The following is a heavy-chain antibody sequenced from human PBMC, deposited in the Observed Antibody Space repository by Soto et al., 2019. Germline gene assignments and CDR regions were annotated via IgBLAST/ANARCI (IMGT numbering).Heavy chain of an antibody. J-gene: IGHJ6*04. V-gene: IGHV4-59*12. CDR2: IYYSGST. D-gene: IGHD2-2*02. CDR3: ARAPYCSSTSCYRTLDV. CDR1: GGSFSGYY. Sequence: SETLSLTCTVYGGSFSGYYWSWIRQPPGKGLEWIGYIYYSGSTNYNPSLKSRVTISVDTSKNQFSLKLSSVTAADTAVYYCARAPYCSSTSCYRTLDVWGKGTKVTVAS.